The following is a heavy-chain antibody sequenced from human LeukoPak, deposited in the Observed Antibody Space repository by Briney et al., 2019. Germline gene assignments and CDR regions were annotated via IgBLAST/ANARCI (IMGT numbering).Heavy chain of an antibody. V-gene: IGHV4-31*03. J-gene: IGHJ3*02. Sequence: SETLSLTCTVSGGSISSGGYYWSWIRQHPGKGLEWIGYIYYSGSTYYNPSLKSRVTISVDTSKNQFSLKLSSVTAADTAVYYCARYLVITFGGVIVPNDAFDIWGQGTMVTVSS. D-gene: IGHD3-16*02. CDR3: ARYLVITFGGVIVPNDAFDI. CDR2: IYYSGST. CDR1: GGSISSGGYY.